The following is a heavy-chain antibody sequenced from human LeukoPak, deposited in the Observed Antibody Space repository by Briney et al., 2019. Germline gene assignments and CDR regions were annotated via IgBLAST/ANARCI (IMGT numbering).Heavy chain of an antibody. V-gene: IGHV1-18*01. Sequence: ASVKVSCKASGYTFTSYGISWVRQAPGQGLEWMGRISAYNGNTNYAQKLQGRVTMTTDTSTSTAYMELRSLRSDDTAVYYCARDSLPYSSGPSRDNWFDPWGQGTLVTVSS. D-gene: IGHD6-19*01. J-gene: IGHJ5*02. CDR3: ARDSLPYSSGPSRDNWFDP. CDR2: ISAYNGNT. CDR1: GYTFTSYG.